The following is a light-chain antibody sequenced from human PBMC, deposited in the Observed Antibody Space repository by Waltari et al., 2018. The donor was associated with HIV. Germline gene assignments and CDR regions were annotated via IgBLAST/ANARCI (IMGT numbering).Light chain of an antibody. Sequence: DIELTQFPLSSPVALGQTASLSCNSSHSLQHSNGNTYLSWLHQRPGQPPRLLVYKVFKLVSGVSGRFRGSGGGTDFRLDITNVQSDDAGTFYCMQSTEFPRTFGPGTRL. CDR3: MQSTEFPRT. CDR1: HSLQHSNGNTY. V-gene: IGKV2-24*01. CDR2: KVF. J-gene: IGKJ2*02.